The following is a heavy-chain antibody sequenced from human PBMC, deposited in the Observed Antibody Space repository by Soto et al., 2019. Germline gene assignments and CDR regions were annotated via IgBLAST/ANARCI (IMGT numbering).Heavy chain of an antibody. D-gene: IGHD3-10*01. CDR1: GFTFSDYY. CDR3: SRGDPPLWFGE. V-gene: IGHV3-11*05. Sequence: QVQLVESGGGLVKPGGSLRLSCEASGFTFSDYYMSWIRQAPGKGLEWVSYISSSSSYTNYADSVKGRFTISRDNAKNSLYLQMNSLRAEDTAAYNCSRGDPPLWFGEGGQGTTVTVSS. CDR2: ISSSSSYT. J-gene: IGHJ6*02.